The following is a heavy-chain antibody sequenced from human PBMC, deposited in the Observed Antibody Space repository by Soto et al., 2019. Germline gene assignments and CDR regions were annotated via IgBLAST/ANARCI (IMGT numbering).Heavy chain of an antibody. J-gene: IGHJ4*02. Sequence: EVQLLESGGGLVQPGGSLRLSCAASGFTFSSYAMSWVRQAPGKGLEWVSAISDSGGSTYYADSVKGRFTISRDNSKNTLYLQMNGLRAEDTAVYYCAKDRVGYNSYYFDYWVQGTLVAVSS. D-gene: IGHD5-12*01. CDR1: GFTFSSYA. CDR2: ISDSGGST. CDR3: AKDRVGYNSYYFDY. V-gene: IGHV3-23*01.